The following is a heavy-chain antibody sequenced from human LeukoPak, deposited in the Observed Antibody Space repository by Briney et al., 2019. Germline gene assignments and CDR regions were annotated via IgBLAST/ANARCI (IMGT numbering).Heavy chain of an antibody. CDR3: TRVQLWIPIDY. CDR2: IRSKAYGGTT. J-gene: IGHJ4*02. D-gene: IGHD5-18*01. CDR1: GFTFGDYA. Sequence: GGSLRLSCTTSGFTFGDYAMSWFRQAPGKGLEWVGFIRSKAYGGTTEYAASVKGRFTISRDDSKSIAYLQMNSLKTEDTAVYYCTRVQLWIPIDYWGQGTLVTVSS. V-gene: IGHV3-49*03.